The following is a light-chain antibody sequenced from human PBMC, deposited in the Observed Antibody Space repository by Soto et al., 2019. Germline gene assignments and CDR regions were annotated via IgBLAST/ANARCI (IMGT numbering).Light chain of an antibody. Sequence: EIVLTQSPGTLSLSPGETATLSCRASQTVSSARLAWFQQKPGQAPRLLIYGASSRAPGIPDRFSGSGSETDFTLTITRLESEDFAVYFCQQYAGSPRTFGQGTKVDIK. CDR3: QQYAGSPRT. CDR1: QTVSSAR. J-gene: IGKJ1*01. CDR2: GAS. V-gene: IGKV3-20*01.